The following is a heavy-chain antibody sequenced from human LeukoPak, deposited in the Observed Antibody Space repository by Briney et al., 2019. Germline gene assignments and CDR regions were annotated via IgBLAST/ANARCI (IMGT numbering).Heavy chain of an antibody. CDR2: INTDSGVT. D-gene: IGHD4-23*01. CDR1: GYTLTDYY. V-gene: IGHV1-2*02. CDR3: ARAHMSSVTLGDY. J-gene: IGHJ4*02. Sequence: ASVKVSCTASGYTLTDYYIHWVRQAPGQGLEWMGWINTDSGVTNYAQKFQGRVNLSSDTPISTAYMEVSRLRSDDTAVYYCARAHMSSVTLGDYWGQGSLATVSS.